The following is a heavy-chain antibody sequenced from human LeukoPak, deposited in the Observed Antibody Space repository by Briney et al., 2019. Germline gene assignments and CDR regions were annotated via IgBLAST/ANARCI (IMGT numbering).Heavy chain of an antibody. J-gene: IGHJ4*02. D-gene: IGHD3-10*01. CDR3: AKMKGITMVRGTFDY. CDR1: GFTFSSYA. CDR2: ISGSGGNT. Sequence: GGSLRLSCAASGFTFSSYAMTWVRQAPGKGLEWVSSISGSGGNTYYADSVKGRFTISRDNSKNTLYLQMSSLRAEDTAVYYCAKMKGITMVRGTFDYWGQGTLVTVSS. V-gene: IGHV3-23*01.